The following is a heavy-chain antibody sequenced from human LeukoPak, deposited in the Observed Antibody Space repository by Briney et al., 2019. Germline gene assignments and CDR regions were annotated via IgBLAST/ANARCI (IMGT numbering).Heavy chain of an antibody. V-gene: IGHV3-21*01. CDR2: ISSSSYI. CDR3: ARAGIAAAGRKGYYFDY. CDR1: GFTFSSYS. Sequence: GGSLRLSCAASGFTFSSYSMNWVRQAPGKGLEWVSSISSSSYIYYADSVKGRSTISRDNAKNSLYLQMNSLRAEDTAVYYCARAGIAAAGRKGYYFDYWGQGTLVTVSS. D-gene: IGHD6-13*01. J-gene: IGHJ4*02.